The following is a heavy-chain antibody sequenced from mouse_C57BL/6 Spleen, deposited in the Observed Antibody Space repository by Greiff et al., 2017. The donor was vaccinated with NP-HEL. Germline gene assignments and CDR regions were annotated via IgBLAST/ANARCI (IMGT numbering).Heavy chain of an antibody. V-gene: IGHV5-12*01. CDR2: ISNGGGST. D-gene: IGHD1-1*01. CDR3: ARQNYYYWYFDV. Sequence: EVKLMESGGGLVQPGGSLKLSCAASGFTFSDYYMYWVRQTPEKRLEWVAYISNGGGSTYYPDTVKGRFTISRDNAKNTLYLQMSRLKSEDTAMYYCARQNYYYWYFDVWGTGTTVTVSS. CDR1: GFTFSDYY. J-gene: IGHJ1*03.